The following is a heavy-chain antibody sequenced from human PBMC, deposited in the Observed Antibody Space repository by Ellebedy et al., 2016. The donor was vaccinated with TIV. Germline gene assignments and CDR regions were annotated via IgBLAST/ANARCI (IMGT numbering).Heavy chain of an antibody. CDR1: GFAVNGYY. J-gene: IGHJ4*02. Sequence: PGGSLRLSCAASGFAVNGYYITLVRQAPGKGLDWVSVIFTSDFTSYTDSVRGRFTISRDTYQNTLYLQMNSLRAEDTAVFYCAKKYGSSSPAFDYWGQGTLVTVSS. V-gene: IGHV3-53*01. CDR2: IFTSDFT. CDR3: AKKYGSSSPAFDY. D-gene: IGHD6-6*01.